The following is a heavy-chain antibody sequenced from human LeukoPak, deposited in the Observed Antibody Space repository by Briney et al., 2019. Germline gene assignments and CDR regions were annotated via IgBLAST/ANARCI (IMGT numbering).Heavy chain of an antibody. D-gene: IGHD3-22*01. J-gene: IGHJ3*02. Sequence: GGSLRLSCAASGFTFSSYWMSWVRQAPGKGMEWVANIKQDGSEKYYVDSVKGRFTISRDNAKNSLYLQMNSLRAEDTAVYYCARGRYYDSSGYYRRGAFDIWGQGTMVTVSS. CDR1: GFTFSSYW. V-gene: IGHV3-7*01. CDR2: IKQDGSEK. CDR3: ARGRYYDSSGYYRRGAFDI.